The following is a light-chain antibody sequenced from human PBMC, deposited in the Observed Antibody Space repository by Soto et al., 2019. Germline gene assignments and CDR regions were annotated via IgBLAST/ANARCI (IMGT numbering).Light chain of an antibody. V-gene: IGKV3-20*01. CDR3: QQYGGSPQT. CDR1: QSVSKY. Sequence: EIVLTQSPGTLALSPGEGATLSCRASQSVSKYLAWYQQKPGQAPRLLLYGASSRATGIPDSFSGSGSGTDFTLTISRLEPEDFAVYYCQQYGGSPQTFGQATKVEIQ. J-gene: IGKJ1*01. CDR2: GAS.